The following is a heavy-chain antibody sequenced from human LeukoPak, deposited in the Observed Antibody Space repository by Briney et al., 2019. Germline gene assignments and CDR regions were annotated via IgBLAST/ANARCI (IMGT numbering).Heavy chain of an antibody. D-gene: IGHD6-19*01. CDR2: ISGDGGST. CDR3: ARESESSGWYDY. Sequence: PGGSLRLSCAAPGFMFHDYAIHWVRQAPGKGREWVSLISGDGGSTFYADSVKGRFTIPRDNSKNSLYLQMNSLRSDDTALYYCARESESSGWYDYWGQGTLVTVSS. CDR1: GFMFHDYA. J-gene: IGHJ4*02. V-gene: IGHV3-43*02.